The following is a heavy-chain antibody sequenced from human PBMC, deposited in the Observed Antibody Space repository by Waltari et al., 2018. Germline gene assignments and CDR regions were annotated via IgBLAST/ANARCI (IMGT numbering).Heavy chain of an antibody. CDR3: AGFSDGSSSWYSDY. Sequence: QVQLQESGPGLVKPSETLSLTCTVSGGSISSHYWSWIRQPPGKGLEWIGYIYYSGSTNYNPSLKSRVTISVDTSKNQFSLKLSSVTAVDTAVYYCAGFSDGSSSWYSDYWGQGTLVTVSS. CDR2: IYYSGST. CDR1: GGSISSHY. D-gene: IGHD6-13*01. J-gene: IGHJ4*02. V-gene: IGHV4-59*11.